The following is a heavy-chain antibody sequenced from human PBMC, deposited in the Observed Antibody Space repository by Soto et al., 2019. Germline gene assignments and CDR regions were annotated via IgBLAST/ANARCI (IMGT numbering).Heavy chain of an antibody. CDR2: IYSSGST. J-gene: IGHJ3*02. CDR1: GGSISSSGFY. D-gene: IGHD1-7*01. V-gene: IGHV4-61*08. CDR3: ARTSASRTLDI. Sequence: QVQLQESGPGLVKPSETLSLTSTVSGGSISSSGFYWSWIRQPPGKGLEWIGYIYSSGSTTYNSSLKSRVTISPDTSKNQVSLKLTSVTAADTAVYYCARTSASRTLDIWGHGTLVSVSS.